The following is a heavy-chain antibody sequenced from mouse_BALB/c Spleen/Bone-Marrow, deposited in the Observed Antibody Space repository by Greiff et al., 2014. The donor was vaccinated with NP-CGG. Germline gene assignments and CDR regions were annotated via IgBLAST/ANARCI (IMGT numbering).Heavy chain of an antibody. V-gene: IGHV1-9*01. J-gene: IGHJ4*01. CDR1: GYTFSSYW. D-gene: IGHD2-3*01. CDR2: ILPGSGST. CDR3: ARSDGYYYAMDY. Sequence: LQESGAELMKPGASVKVSCKATGYTFSSYWIEWVKQRPGHGLEWIGEILPGSGSTNYNEKFKGRATFTADTSSNTAYMQLSSLTSEDSAVYYCARSDGYYYAMDYWGQGTSVTVSS.